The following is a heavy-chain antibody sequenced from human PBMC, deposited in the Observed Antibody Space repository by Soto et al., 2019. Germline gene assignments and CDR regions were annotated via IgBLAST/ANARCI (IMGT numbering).Heavy chain of an antibody. CDR3: ARHQSHSSSYVDP. CDR1: GYSISSSNW. Sequence: SETLPLTWAVSGYSISSSNWWGWIRQPPGKGLEWIGYIYYSGTTYYNPSLKSRVTMSVDTSRNQFSLKLTSVTAADTAVYYCARHQSHSSSYVDPWGQGTLVTVSS. J-gene: IGHJ5*02. V-gene: IGHV4-28*01. D-gene: IGHD6-13*01. CDR2: IYYSGTT.